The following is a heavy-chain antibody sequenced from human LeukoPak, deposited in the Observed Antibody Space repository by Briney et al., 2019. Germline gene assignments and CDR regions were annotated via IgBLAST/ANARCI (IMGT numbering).Heavy chain of an antibody. CDR2: ISWDGGST. Sequence: GGSLRLSCAASGFTFDDYAMHWVRQAPGKGLEWVSLISWDGGSTYYADSVKGRFTISRDNSKNTLDLQLNSLKTEDTAVYYCAKAGGYDILTGYYWDPFGYWGQGTLVTVSS. D-gene: IGHD3-9*01. V-gene: IGHV3-43*01. J-gene: IGHJ4*02. CDR1: GFTFDDYA. CDR3: AKAGGYDILTGYYWDPFGY.